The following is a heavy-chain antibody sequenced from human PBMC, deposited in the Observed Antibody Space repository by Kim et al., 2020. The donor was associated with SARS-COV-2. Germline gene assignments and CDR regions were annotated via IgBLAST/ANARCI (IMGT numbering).Heavy chain of an antibody. CDR3: ARGLVVVPAAIYYYYGMDV. D-gene: IGHD2-2*01. V-gene: IGHV4-4*07. J-gene: IGHJ6*02. Sequence: SETLSLTCTVSGGSISSYYWSWIRQPAGKGLEWIGRIYTSGSTNYNPSLKSRVTMSVDTSKNQFSLKLSSVTAADTAVYYCARGLVVVPAAIYYYYGMDVWGQGTTVTVSS. CDR2: IYTSGST. CDR1: GGSISSYY.